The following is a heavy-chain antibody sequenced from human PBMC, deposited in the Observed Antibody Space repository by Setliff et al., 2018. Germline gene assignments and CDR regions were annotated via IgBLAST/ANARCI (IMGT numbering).Heavy chain of an antibody. CDR2: IRPDGSGN. CDR1: GFHFSGSW. D-gene: IGHD3-3*01. J-gene: IGHJ5*02. V-gene: IGHV3-7*01. CDR3: ARDVFDFRTGQAGP. Sequence: GGSLRLSCSASGFHFSGSWMAWVRQAPGQGLEWVADIRPDGSGNFYVDSVRGRFTVSRDNARNSLYLQMNSLRVEDTAVYYCARDVFDFRTGQAGPWGQGTLVTVSS.